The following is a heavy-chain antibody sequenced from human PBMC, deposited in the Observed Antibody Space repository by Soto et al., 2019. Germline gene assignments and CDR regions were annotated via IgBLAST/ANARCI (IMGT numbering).Heavy chain of an antibody. J-gene: IGHJ4*02. Sequence: SWIRQSTGTGMEWIGYIYYSGSTNYNPSLTSRITISVDTSKNQFSLKLSSVTAADTAVYSWAREMGSEIFAYGGQGDLVPVSS. V-gene: IGHV4-59*01. CDR3: AREMGSEIFAY. CDR2: IYYSGST.